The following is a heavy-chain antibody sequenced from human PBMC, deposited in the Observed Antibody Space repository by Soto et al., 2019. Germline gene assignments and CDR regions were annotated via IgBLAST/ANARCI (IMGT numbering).Heavy chain of an antibody. CDR1: GYTFTSYY. V-gene: IGHV1-46*03. CDR3: ARVSYYDILTGYYPFDY. D-gene: IGHD3-9*01. J-gene: IGHJ4*02. Sequence: ASVKVSCKASGYTFTSYYMHWVRQAPGQGLEWMGIINPSGGSTSYAQKFQGRVTMTRDTSTSTVYMELSSLRSEDTAVYYCARVSYYDILTGYYPFDYWGQRTLVTVSS. CDR2: INPSGGST.